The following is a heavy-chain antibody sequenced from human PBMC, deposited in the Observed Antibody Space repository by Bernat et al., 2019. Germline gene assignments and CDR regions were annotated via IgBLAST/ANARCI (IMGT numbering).Heavy chain of an antibody. D-gene: IGHD5-12*01. CDR1: GFTFDDYA. V-gene: IGHV3-9*03. J-gene: IGHJ4*02. CDR3: ARTKWLQATYYFDY. Sequence: EVQLVESGGGLVQPGRSLRLSCAASGFTFDDYAMHWVRQAPGKGLEWVSGISWNRGTIRSADSVKGRFTIAKDNAKNSLYLQMNSLRVEDMALYYCARTKWLQATYYFDYRGQGTLVTVTS. CDR2: ISWNRGTI.